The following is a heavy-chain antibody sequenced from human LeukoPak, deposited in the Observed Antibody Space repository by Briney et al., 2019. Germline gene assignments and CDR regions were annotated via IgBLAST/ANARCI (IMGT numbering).Heavy chain of an antibody. Sequence: GGSLRLSCAASGFTFSDYYMSWIRQAPGKGLEWVSYITRSGNNIYYADSVKGRFTISRDNAKNSLYLQMNSLRAEDTAVYYCARASGYSSGWQDYWGQGTLVTVSS. D-gene: IGHD6-19*01. CDR3: ARASGYSSGWQDY. V-gene: IGHV3-11*04. CDR1: GFTFSDYY. CDR2: ITRSGNNI. J-gene: IGHJ4*02.